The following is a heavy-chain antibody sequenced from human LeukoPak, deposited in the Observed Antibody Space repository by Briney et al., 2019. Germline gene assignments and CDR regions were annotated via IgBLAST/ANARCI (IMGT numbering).Heavy chain of an antibody. CDR3: ARFGYSSGWVYYYYMDV. D-gene: IGHD6-19*01. V-gene: IGHV4-39*01. Sequence: SETLSLTCTVSGGSISSSSYYWGWIRQPPGTGLEWIGSIYYSGSTYYNPSLKSRVTISVDTSKNQFSLKLSSVTAADTAVYYCARFGYSSGWVYYYYMDVWGKGTTVTVSS. CDR1: GGSISSSSYY. CDR2: IYYSGST. J-gene: IGHJ6*03.